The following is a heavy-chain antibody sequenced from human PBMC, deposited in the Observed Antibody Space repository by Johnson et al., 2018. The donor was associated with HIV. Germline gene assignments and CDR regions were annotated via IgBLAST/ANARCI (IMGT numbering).Heavy chain of an antibody. CDR3: ARVGSSWGRDAFDI. Sequence: VQLVESGGGLVQPGGSLRLSCAASGFTLSSYWMHWVRQAPGKGLVWVSRINSDGSSTRYADSVKGRFTISRDNAKNTLYLQMNSLRAEDTAVYYCARVGSSWGRDAFDIWGQGTMVTVSS. J-gene: IGHJ3*02. CDR2: INSDGSST. D-gene: IGHD6-13*01. CDR1: GFTLSSYW. V-gene: IGHV3-74*01.